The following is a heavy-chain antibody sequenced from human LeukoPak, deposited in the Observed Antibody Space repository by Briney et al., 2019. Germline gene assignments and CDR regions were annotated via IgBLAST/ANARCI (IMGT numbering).Heavy chain of an antibody. D-gene: IGHD1-20*01. Sequence: GGSLRLSCAASGFTFSSYSMNWVRQAPGKGLEWVSSISSSSSYIYYADSVKGRFTISRDNAKNSLYLQMNSLRAEDTAVYYCARGITGTTGFDYWGQGTLVTVSS. V-gene: IGHV3-21*01. CDR1: GFTFSSYS. CDR2: ISSSSSYI. J-gene: IGHJ4*02. CDR3: ARGITGTTGFDY.